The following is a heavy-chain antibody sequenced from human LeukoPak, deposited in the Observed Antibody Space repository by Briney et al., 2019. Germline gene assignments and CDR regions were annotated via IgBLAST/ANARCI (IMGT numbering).Heavy chain of an antibody. D-gene: IGHD6-13*01. CDR3: ARAGYSSYGMDV. J-gene: IGHJ6*02. CDR2: ISSSSSHI. CDR1: GFTFTSAD. Sequence: TGGSLRLSCAASGFTFTSADMTWVRQAPGKGLEWISLISSSSSHIYYADSVKGRFTISRDNAKNSLYLQMNSLRVEDTAVYYCARAGYSSYGMDVWGQGTTVTVSS. V-gene: IGHV3-21*06.